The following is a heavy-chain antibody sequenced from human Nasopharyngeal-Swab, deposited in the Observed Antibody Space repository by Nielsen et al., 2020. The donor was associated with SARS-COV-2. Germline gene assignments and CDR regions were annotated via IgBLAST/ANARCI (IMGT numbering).Heavy chain of an antibody. CDR3: ARDRRAEWSGYYYCYMDV. J-gene: IGHJ6*03. V-gene: IGHV4-59*01. CDR1: GGSISSYY. D-gene: IGHD3-3*01. CDR2: IYYSGST. Sequence: GSLRLSCTVSGGSISSYYWSWIRQPPGKGLEWIGYIYYSGSTNYNPSLKSRVTISVDTSKNQFSLKLSSVTAADTAVYYCARDRRAEWSGYYYCYMDVWGKGTTVTVSS.